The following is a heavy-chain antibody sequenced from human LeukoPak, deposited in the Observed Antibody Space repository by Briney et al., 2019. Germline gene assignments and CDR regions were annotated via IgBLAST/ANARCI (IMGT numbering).Heavy chain of an antibody. Sequence: GGSLRLSCAASGFTFGVYGMHWVRQAPGKGLEWVAVIWFDGSNKYYEDSVKGRFTISRDNSKNTLYLQMNSLRADDTAVYYCARDVSPYGSGSYFDYWGQGTLVTVSS. D-gene: IGHD3-10*01. CDR2: IWFDGSNK. V-gene: IGHV3-33*01. J-gene: IGHJ4*02. CDR1: GFTFGVYG. CDR3: ARDVSPYGSGSYFDY.